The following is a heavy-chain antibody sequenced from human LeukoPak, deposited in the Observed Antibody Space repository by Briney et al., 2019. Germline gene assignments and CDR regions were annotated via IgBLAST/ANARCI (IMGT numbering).Heavy chain of an antibody. CDR3: ARSGTTYYYDSSTRI. J-gene: IGHJ3*02. D-gene: IGHD3-22*01. CDR1: GFTFSDYS. CDR2: ISSTSAGI. Sequence: GGSLRLSCAASGFTFSDYSTNWVRQAPGKGLEWVSYISSTSAGIYYADSVEGRFTVSRDNAKNSLYLQMSSLRAEDTAVYYCARSGTTYYYDSSTRIWGQGTMVTVS. V-gene: IGHV3-48*04.